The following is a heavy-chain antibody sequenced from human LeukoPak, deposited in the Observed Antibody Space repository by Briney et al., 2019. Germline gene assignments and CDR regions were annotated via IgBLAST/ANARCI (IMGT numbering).Heavy chain of an antibody. CDR2: IYSGGST. J-gene: IGHJ3*02. D-gene: IGHD3-22*01. V-gene: IGHV3-53*01. CDR3: ARELNYYDSSGYRDDAFDI. CDR1: GFTFSSFA. Sequence: GGSLRLSCAASGFTFSSFAMSWVRQAPGKGLEWVSVIYSGGSTYYADSVKGRFTISRDNSKNTLYLQMNSLRAEDTAVYYCARELNYYDSSGYRDDAFDIWGQGTMVTVSS.